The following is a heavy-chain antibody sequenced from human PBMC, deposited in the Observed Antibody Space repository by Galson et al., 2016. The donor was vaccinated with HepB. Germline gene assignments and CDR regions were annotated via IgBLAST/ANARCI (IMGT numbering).Heavy chain of an antibody. V-gene: IGHV3-48*02. Sequence: SLRLSCAASGFTFTSYSMNWVRQVPGKGLEWVSYIGSSPGTVYYADSVKGRFTISRDNAKNSLYLQMNSLRDEDTAVYYCARDPLGYSYALVRYFDYWGQGTLVTVSS. D-gene: IGHD5-18*01. CDR3: ARDPLGYSYALVRYFDY. J-gene: IGHJ4*02. CDR2: IGSSPGTV. CDR1: GFTFTSYS.